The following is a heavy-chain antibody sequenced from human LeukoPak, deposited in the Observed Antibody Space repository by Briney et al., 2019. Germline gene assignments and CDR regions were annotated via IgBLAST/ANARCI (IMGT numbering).Heavy chain of an antibody. CDR1: GFTFSSYG. CDR3: ARAAVGLEDYFDY. CDR2: IWYDGSNK. D-gene: IGHD4-23*01. V-gene: IGHV3-33*01. Sequence: GGSLRLSCAASGFTFSSYGMHWARQAAGKGLGWVAVIWYDGSNKYYADSVKGRFTISRDNSKNTLYLQMNSLRAEDTAVYYCARAAVGLEDYFDYWGQGTLVTVSS. J-gene: IGHJ4*02.